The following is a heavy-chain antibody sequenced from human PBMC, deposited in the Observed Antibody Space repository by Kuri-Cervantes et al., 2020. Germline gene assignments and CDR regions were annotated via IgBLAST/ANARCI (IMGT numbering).Heavy chain of an antibody. Sequence: GESLKISCAASGFTFSSYSMNWVRQAPGKGLEWVSYISSSSSTIYYADSVKGRFTISRDNAKNSLYLQMNSLRAEDTALYHCARGDDYGDYNYFDYWGQGTLVTVSS. J-gene: IGHJ4*02. V-gene: IGHV3-48*04. CDR3: ARGDDYGDYNYFDY. CDR1: GFTFSSYS. D-gene: IGHD4-17*01. CDR2: ISSSSSTI.